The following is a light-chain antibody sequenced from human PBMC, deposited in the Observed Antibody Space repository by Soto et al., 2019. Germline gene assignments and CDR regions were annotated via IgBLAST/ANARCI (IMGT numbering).Light chain of an antibody. Sequence: QSVLTQPASLSGCPGQSITISCTGTSSDVGTYNYVSWYQHHPGKAPKLIIYEVSNRPSGVSNRFSGSKSGSTASLTISGLQAEDEADYHCTSYTRDTALVFGTGTKVTVL. V-gene: IGLV2-14*01. CDR3: TSYTRDTALV. J-gene: IGLJ1*01. CDR2: EVS. CDR1: SSDVGTYNY.